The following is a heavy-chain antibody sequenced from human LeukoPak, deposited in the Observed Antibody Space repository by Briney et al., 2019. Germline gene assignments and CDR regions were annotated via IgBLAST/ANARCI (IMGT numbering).Heavy chain of an antibody. CDR3: ARHNSPEYSSSSPFDY. J-gene: IGHJ4*02. Sequence: PSETLSLTCTVSGGSISSYYWNWIRQPPGKGLEWIGYIYYSGSTNYNPSLKSRVTISVDTSKNQFSLKLSSVTAADTAVYYCARHNSPEYSSSSPFDYWGQGTLVTVSS. CDR1: GGSISSYY. CDR2: IYYSGST. V-gene: IGHV4-59*08. D-gene: IGHD6-6*01.